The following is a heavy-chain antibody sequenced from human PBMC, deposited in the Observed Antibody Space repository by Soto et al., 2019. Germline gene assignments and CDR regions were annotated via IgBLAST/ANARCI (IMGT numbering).Heavy chain of an antibody. CDR1: GYTFTVYY. Sequence: ASVKVSCKASGYTFTVYYIHWVRQATGQGLEWMGWINPNTADTNYVQQVQGSVTMSKDTSISTAYMELSRLSYDDTAMYYCARDRRYSSSYNYYYYLGMDVWGQGSQVTVSS. CDR3: ARDRRYSSSYNYYYYLGMDV. CDR2: INPNTADT. J-gene: IGHJ6*02. V-gene: IGHV1-2*04. D-gene: IGHD3-22*01.